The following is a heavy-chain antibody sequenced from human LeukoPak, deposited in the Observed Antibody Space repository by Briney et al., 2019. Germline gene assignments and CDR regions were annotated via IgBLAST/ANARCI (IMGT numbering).Heavy chain of an antibody. J-gene: IGHJ6*02. CDR1: GGSISSGDYY. CDR3: ARDDRAYCSSTSCPGDYYYYGMDV. V-gene: IGHV4-30-4*01. CDR2: IYYSGST. Sequence: SETLSLTCTVSGGSISSGDYYWSWIRQPPGTGLEWIGYIYYSGSTYYNPSLKSRVTISVDTSKNQFSLKLSSVTAADTAVYYCARDDRAYCSSTSCPGDYYYYGMDVWGQGTTVTVSS. D-gene: IGHD2-2*01.